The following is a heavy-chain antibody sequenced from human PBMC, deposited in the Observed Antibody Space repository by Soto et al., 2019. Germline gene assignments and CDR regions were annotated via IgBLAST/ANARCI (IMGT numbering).Heavy chain of an antibody. CDR2: IYHSGST. CDR1: GYSISSGYY. D-gene: IGHD3-22*01. J-gene: IGHJ4*02. CDR3: ARXQLVGKYSSGYYAPFDY. Sequence: SSETLSLTCAVSGYSISSGYYWGWIRQPPGKGLEWIGSIYHSGSTYYNPSLKSRVTISVDTSKNQFSLKLSSVTAADTAVYYCARXQLVGKYSSGYYAPFDYWGQGTLVTVSS. V-gene: IGHV4-38-2*01.